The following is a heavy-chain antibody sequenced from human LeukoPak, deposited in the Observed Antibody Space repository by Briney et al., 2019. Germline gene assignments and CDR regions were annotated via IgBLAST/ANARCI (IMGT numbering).Heavy chain of an antibody. D-gene: IGHD6-6*01. Sequence: GGSLRLSCAASGFTFSSYAMHWFRQAPGKGLEWVAVISYDGSNKYYADSVKGRFTISRDNSKNTLYLQMNSLRAEDTAVYYCAREYSSSDHWFDPWGQGTLVTVSS. CDR3: AREYSSSDHWFDP. J-gene: IGHJ5*02. CDR1: GFTFSSYA. V-gene: IGHV3-30-3*01. CDR2: ISYDGSNK.